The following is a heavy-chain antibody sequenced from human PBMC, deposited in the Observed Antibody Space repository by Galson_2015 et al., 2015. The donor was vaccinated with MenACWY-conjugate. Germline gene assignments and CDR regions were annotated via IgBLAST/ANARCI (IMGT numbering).Heavy chain of an antibody. CDR2: ISGKNGNA. V-gene: IGHV1-18*01. D-gene: IGHD2/OR15-2a*01. Sequence: SVKVSCKASGYTFRNYGFTWVRQAPGQGLEWMGRISGKNGNAIYAQKFQDRFIMTTDASTNTAYMELGSLRSDDTATYYCASHLLGNIGSDWGQGTLFTVSS. CDR1: GYTFRNYG. CDR3: ASHLLGNIGSD. J-gene: IGHJ1*01.